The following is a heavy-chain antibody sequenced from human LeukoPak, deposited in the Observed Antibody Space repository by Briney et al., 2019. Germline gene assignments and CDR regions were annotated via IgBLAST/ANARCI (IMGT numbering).Heavy chain of an antibody. CDR1: GFTFSSYW. Sequence: GGSLRLSCAASGFTFSSYWMHWVRHAPGKGLVWVSRINSDGSSTSYADSVKGRFTISRDNAKNTLYLQMNSLRAEDTAVYYCARGMGVYDFWSGPTDYYFDYWGQGTLVTVSS. J-gene: IGHJ4*02. CDR3: ARGMGVYDFWSGPTDYYFDY. V-gene: IGHV3-74*01. D-gene: IGHD3-3*01. CDR2: INSDGSST.